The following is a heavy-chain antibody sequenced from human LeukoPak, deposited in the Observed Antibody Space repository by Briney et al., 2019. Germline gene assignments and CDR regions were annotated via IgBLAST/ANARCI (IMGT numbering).Heavy chain of an antibody. CDR1: EFTFGTSV. J-gene: IGHJ4*02. CDR2: IDYNGVIP. CDR3: AKLGVRLTSTGQDY. V-gene: IGHV3-23*01. D-gene: IGHD3-16*01. Sequence: GGSLRLSCAASEFTFGTSVMYWVRQAPGKGLEWVSAIDYNGVIPNSADSVKGRFTIPRDNSKSTLYLQMNSLRGEDTAVYYCAKLGVRLTSTGQDYWGQGTLVTVSS.